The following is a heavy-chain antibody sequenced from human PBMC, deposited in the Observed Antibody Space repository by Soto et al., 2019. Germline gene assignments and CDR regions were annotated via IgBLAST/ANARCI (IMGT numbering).Heavy chain of an antibody. D-gene: IGHD2-15*01. CDR3: ARVGIGQYFCGGSCPTEYFFDY. Sequence: PSETLSLTCTVSGGSISSYYWSWIRQPPGKGLEWIGYIYYSGSTNYNPSLKSRVTISVDTSKNQFSLKLSSVTAADTAVYYCARVGIGQYFCGGSCPTEYFFDYWGKGTLVTVSS. V-gene: IGHV4-59*01. CDR2: IYYSGST. CDR1: GGSISSYY. J-gene: IGHJ4*02.